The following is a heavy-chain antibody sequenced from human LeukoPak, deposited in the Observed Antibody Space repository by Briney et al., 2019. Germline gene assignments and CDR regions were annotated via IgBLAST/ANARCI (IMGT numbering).Heavy chain of an antibody. J-gene: IGHJ4*02. CDR1: GYTFTGYY. CDR3: ARDLGCSGGSCQARFVYFDY. CDR2: INPNSGGT. D-gene: IGHD2-15*01. V-gene: IGHV1-2*02. Sequence: ASVKVSCKASGYTFTGYYMHWVRQAPGQGLEWMGWINPNSGGTNYAQKFQGRVTMTRDTSISTAYMELSRLRSNDTAVYYCARDLGCSGGSCQARFVYFDYWGQGTLVTVSS.